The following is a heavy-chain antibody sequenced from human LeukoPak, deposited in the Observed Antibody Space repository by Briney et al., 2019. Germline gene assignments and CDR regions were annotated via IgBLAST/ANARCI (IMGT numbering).Heavy chain of an antibody. J-gene: IGHJ6*02. V-gene: IGHV3-21*01. D-gene: IGHD2-21*02. Sequence: GGYLRLSCDPSGFTFSTYSMNWVRQAPGKGPEWVSSISDRGDYIRYADSVKSRFTISRDNAKNSLFLQMNSLRAEDTAVYYCVRDKGMVTAMGYSYYYVMDVWGQGTTVTVSS. CDR3: VRDKGMVTAMGYSYYYVMDV. CDR1: GFTFSTYS. CDR2: ISDRGDYI.